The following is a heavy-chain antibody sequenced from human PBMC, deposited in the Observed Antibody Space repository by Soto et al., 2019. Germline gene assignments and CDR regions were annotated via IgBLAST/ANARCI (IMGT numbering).Heavy chain of an antibody. Sequence: PGGSLRLSCSASGFTFSSYAMHWVRQAPGKGLEYVSAISSNGGSTYYADSVKGRFTISRDNSKNTLYLQMSSLRAEDTAVYYCVKFGYYYDSSGYSDVWGQGTTPTVYS. CDR1: GFTFSSYA. CDR3: VKFGYYYDSSGYSDV. J-gene: IGHJ6*02. D-gene: IGHD3-22*01. V-gene: IGHV3-64D*06. CDR2: ISSNGGST.